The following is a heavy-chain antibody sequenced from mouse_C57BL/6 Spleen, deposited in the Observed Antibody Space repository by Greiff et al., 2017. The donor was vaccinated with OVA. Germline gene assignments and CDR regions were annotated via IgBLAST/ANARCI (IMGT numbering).Heavy chain of an antibody. CDR1: GYAFSSSW. D-gene: IGHD1-1*01. CDR2: IYPGDGDT. CDR3: ARPDYYGSSYVGAMDY. V-gene: IGHV1-82*01. J-gene: IGHJ4*01. Sequence: VKLVESGPELVKPGASVKISCKASGYAFSSSWMNWVKQRPGKGLEWIGRIYPGDGDTNYNGKFKGKATLTADKSSSTAYMQLSSLTSEDSAVYFCARPDYYGSSYVGAMDYWGQGTSVTVSS.